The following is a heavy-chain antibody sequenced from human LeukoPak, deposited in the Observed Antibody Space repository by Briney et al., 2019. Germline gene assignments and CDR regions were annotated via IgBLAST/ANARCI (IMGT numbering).Heavy chain of an antibody. CDR2: IIPIFGTA. CDR3: AREGTRYYYGSGSYLN. J-gene: IGHJ4*02. V-gene: IGHV1-69*13. D-gene: IGHD3-10*01. Sequence: GASVKVSCKASGGTFSSYAISWVRQAPGQGLEWMGGIIPIFGTANYAQKFQGRVTITADESTSTAYMELSSLRSEDTAVYYCAREGTRYYYGSGSYLNWGQGTLVTVSS. CDR1: GGTFSSYA.